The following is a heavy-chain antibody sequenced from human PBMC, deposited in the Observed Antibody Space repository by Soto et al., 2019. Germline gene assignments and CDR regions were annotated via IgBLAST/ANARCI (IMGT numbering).Heavy chain of an antibody. Sequence: GGSLRLSCAASEFTFSSYWMTWVRQAPGKGLEWVANIGGDGSEKNYVDSVKGRFTVSRDNARRSLYLQMSSLRVEDTAIYYCVRGLYTGSPHFFYWGQGTLVTVSS. D-gene: IGHD1-1*01. CDR1: EFTFSSYW. V-gene: IGHV3-7*05. CDR3: VRGLYTGSPHFFY. CDR2: IGGDGSEK. J-gene: IGHJ4*02.